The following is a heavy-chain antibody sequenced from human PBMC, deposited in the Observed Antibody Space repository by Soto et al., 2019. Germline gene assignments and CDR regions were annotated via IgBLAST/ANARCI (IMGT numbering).Heavy chain of an antibody. CDR1: GFTFSSYG. J-gene: IGHJ4*02. Sequence: GGSLRLSCAASGFTFSSYGMHWVRQAPGKGLEWVAVISYDGSNKYYADSVKGRFTISRDNSKNTLYLQMNSLRAEDTAVYYCAKDSGIAAAGTGLLDYWGQGTLVTVSS. CDR3: AKDSGIAAAGTGLLDY. V-gene: IGHV3-30*18. D-gene: IGHD6-13*01. CDR2: ISYDGSNK.